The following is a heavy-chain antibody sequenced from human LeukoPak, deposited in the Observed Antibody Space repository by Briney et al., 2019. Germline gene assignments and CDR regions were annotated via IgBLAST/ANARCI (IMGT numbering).Heavy chain of an antibody. J-gene: IGHJ4*02. CDR2: ISSSGSTI. CDR3: ARGRYSSGWYAPSSIDY. CDR1: GFTFSSYE. V-gene: IGHV3-48*03. Sequence: PGGSLRLSCAASGFTFSSYEMNWVRQAPGKGLEWVSYISSSGSTIYYADSVKGRFTISRDNSKNTLYLQMNSLRAEDTAVYYCARGRYSSGWYAPSSIDYWGQGTLVTVSS. D-gene: IGHD6-19*01.